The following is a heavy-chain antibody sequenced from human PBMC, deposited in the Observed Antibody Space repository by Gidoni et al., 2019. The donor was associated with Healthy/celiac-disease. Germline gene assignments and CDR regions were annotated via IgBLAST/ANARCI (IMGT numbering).Heavy chain of an antibody. CDR3: ARDPGSSWLYFQH. Sequence: EVQLVESGGGLVQPGGSLRLSCAASGFTVSSNYMSWVRQAPGKGLEWVSVIYSGGSTYYADSGKGRFTISRDNSKNTLYLQMNSLRAEDTAVYYCARDPGSSWLYFQHWGQGTLVTVSS. CDR1: GFTVSSNY. D-gene: IGHD6-13*01. CDR2: IYSGGST. V-gene: IGHV3-66*01. J-gene: IGHJ1*01.